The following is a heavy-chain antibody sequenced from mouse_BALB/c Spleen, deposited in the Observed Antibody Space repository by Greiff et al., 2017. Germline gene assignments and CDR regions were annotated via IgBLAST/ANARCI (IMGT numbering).Heavy chain of an antibody. D-gene: IGHD3-1*01. CDR3: ARGGLSPFAY. CDR1: GYSITSDYA. CDR2: ISYSGST. V-gene: IGHV3-2*02. J-gene: IGHJ3*01. Sequence: VQLKESGPGLVKPSQSLSLTCTVTGYSITSDYAWNWIRQFPGNKLEWMGYISYSGSTSYNPSLKSRISITRDTSKNQFFLQLNSVTTEDTATYYCARGGLSPFAYWGQGTLVTVSA.